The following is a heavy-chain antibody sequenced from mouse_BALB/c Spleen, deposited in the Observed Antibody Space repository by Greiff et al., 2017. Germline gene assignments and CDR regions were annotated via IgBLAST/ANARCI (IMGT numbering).Heavy chain of an antibody. J-gene: IGHJ4*01. CDR2: ISDGGSYT. CDR1: GFTFSDYY. Sequence: EVKLVESGGGLVKPGGSLKLSCAASGFTFSDYYMYWVRQTPEKRLEWVATISDGGSYTYYPDSVKGRFTISRDNAKNNLYLQMSSLKSEDTAMYYCASGVYGNYVGAMDYWGQGTSVTVSS. CDR3: ASGVYGNYVGAMDY. V-gene: IGHV5-4*02. D-gene: IGHD2-1*01.